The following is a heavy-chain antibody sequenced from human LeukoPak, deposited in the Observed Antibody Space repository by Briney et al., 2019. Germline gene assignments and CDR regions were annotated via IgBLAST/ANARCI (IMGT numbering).Heavy chain of an antibody. CDR1: GFTFSSYW. Sequence: GGSLRLSCAASGFTFSSYWMSWVRQAPGKGLEWVANIKQDGSEKYYVDSVKGRFTISRDNAKNSLYLQMNSLRAEDTAVYYCARGISRMVRGVIYFDYWGQGTLVTVSS. V-gene: IGHV3-7*01. J-gene: IGHJ4*02. CDR2: IKQDGSEK. CDR3: ARGISRMVRGVIYFDY. D-gene: IGHD3-10*01.